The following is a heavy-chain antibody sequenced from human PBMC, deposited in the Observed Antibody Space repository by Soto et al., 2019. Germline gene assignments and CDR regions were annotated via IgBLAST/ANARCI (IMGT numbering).Heavy chain of an antibody. Sequence: SVKVSCKASGGIFSNYAITWVRQAPGQGPEWMGGIIPKFGASNYAQKFQGRVTITADESTTTAYMELSSLRSEDSAVYYCARGSFSSGSHTYYCHGMDVWGQGTTVTVSS. CDR2: IIPKFGAS. J-gene: IGHJ6*02. V-gene: IGHV1-69*13. D-gene: IGHD6-13*01. CDR1: GGIFSNYA. CDR3: ARGSFSSGSHTYYCHGMDV.